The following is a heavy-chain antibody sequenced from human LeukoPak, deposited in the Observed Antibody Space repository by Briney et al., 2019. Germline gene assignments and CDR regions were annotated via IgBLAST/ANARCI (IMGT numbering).Heavy chain of an antibody. D-gene: IGHD3-10*01. CDR1: GFTFSSYW. CDR3: ARDTLWFGELSHFDY. V-gene: IGHV3-7*01. J-gene: IGHJ4*02. CDR2: IKQDGSEK. Sequence: GGSLRLSCAASGFTFSSYWMSWVRRAPGKGLEWVANIKQDGSEKYYVDSVKGRFTISRDNAKNSLYLQMNSLRAEDTAVYYCARDTLWFGELSHFDYWGQGTLVTVSS.